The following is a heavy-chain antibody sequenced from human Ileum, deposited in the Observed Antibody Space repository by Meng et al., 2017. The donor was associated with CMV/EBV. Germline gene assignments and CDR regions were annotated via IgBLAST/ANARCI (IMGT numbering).Heavy chain of an antibody. CDR2: IRNDGSIK. CDR1: GFAFSSYG. J-gene: IGHJ4*02. Sequence: GGSLRLSCAASGFAFSSYGMHWVRQAPGKGLEWVAFIRNDGSIKYYVDSVKGRFTISRDNSKNTLYLQMNSLRPEDTAVYFCANDNSGSYFPLDYWGQGTLVTVSS. V-gene: IGHV3-30*02. CDR3: ANDNSGSYFPLDY. D-gene: IGHD3-10*01.